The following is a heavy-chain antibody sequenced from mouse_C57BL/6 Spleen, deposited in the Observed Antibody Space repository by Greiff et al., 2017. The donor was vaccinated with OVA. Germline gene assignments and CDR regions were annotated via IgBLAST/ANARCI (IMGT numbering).Heavy chain of an antibody. Sequence: EVQLVESGGGLVKPGGSLKLSCAASGFTFSDYGMHWVRQAPEKGLEWVAYISSGSSTIYYADTVKGRFTISRDNAKNTLFLQMTSLRSEDTAMYYCARPLYYGSSYAVDYWGQGTTLTVSS. CDR3: ARPLYYGSSYAVDY. D-gene: IGHD1-1*01. CDR2: ISSGSSTI. CDR1: GFTFSDYG. V-gene: IGHV5-17*01. J-gene: IGHJ2*01.